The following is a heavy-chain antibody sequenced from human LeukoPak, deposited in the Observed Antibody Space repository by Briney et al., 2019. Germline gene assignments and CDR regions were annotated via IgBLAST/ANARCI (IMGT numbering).Heavy chain of an antibody. Sequence: PGRSLRLSCAASGFTFDDYAMHWVRQAPGKGLEWVSGISWSSGSIGYADSVKGRFTISRDNAKNSLYLQMNSLRTEDTTLYYCARVTVATIPHYFDYWGQGTLVTVSS. V-gene: IGHV3-9*01. D-gene: IGHD5-12*01. J-gene: IGHJ4*02. CDR3: ARVTVATIPHYFDY. CDR1: GFTFDDYA. CDR2: ISWSSGSI.